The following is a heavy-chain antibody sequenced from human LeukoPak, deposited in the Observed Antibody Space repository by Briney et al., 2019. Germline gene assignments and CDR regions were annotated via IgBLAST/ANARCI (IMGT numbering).Heavy chain of an antibody. D-gene: IGHD6-19*01. CDR1: SGSFSGYY. CDR2: INHSGNT. CDR3: ARRTYSSVWVLEN. Sequence: SETLSLTCAVYSGSFSGYYWSWIRQPPGKGLEWIGEINHSGNTNYNPSLKSRVTISVDTSKNQFSLKLTSVTAADTAVYYCARRTYSSVWVLENWGQGTLVTVSS. V-gene: IGHV4-34*01. J-gene: IGHJ4*02.